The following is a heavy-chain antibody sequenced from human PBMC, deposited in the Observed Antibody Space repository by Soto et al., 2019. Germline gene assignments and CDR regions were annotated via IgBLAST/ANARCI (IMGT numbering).Heavy chain of an antibody. CDR1: GCTFSTYP. CDR2: IHGSGETT. CDR3: ARRSSGSYYAAFDV. J-gene: IGHJ3*01. V-gene: IGHV3-23*04. Sequence: EEQLVESGGGLVQPGGSLRLSCAASGCTFSTYPMTWVRQAPGKGLEWVASIHGSGETTYYADSVKGRFTISRYNSKNTLYLEMDSLRANETAVYFCARRSSGSYYAAFDVWGQGTVVTVSS. D-gene: IGHD1-26*01.